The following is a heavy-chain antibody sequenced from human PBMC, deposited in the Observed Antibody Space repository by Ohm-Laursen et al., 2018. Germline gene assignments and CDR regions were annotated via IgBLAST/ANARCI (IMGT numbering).Heavy chain of an antibody. Sequence: SLRLSCAASGFTISNNYMSWVRQAPGKGLEWVSVIYSGGSTYYADSVKGRFTISRDNSKNTLYLQMNSPRAEDTAVYYCARDHVRGYSGYYYYYGMDVWGQGTTVTVSS. CDR1: GFTISNNY. CDR2: IYSGGST. D-gene: IGHD5-12*01. V-gene: IGHV3-66*01. J-gene: IGHJ6*02. CDR3: ARDHVRGYSGYYYYYGMDV.